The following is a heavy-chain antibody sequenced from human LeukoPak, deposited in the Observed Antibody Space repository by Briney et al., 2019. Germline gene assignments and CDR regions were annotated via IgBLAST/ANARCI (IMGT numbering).Heavy chain of an antibody. V-gene: IGHV3-9*01. D-gene: IGHD2-2*01. CDR3: ARDFCTGCNYYFYGMDV. CDR1: GFTFDDYV. Sequence: GRSLRLSCAASGFTFDDYVMHWVRQAPGRGLEWVSGISRNSANIGYADSVKGRFTISRDNAKNSLYLQMNSLRTEDTASYYCARDFCTGCNYYFYGMDVWGRGTTVTVSS. J-gene: IGHJ6*02. CDR2: ISRNSANI.